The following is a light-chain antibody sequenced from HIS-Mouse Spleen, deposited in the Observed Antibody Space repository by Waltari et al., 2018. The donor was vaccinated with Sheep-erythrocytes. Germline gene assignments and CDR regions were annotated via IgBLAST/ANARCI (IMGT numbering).Light chain of an antibody. Sequence: HSALTQPASVSGSPGQSITISCTGTSSDVGGYNYVSWYQQHPGKAPKLMIYDVIKRPPGVPDRFSGSKSGNTASLTISGLQAEDEADYYCCSYAGSYNHVFATGTKVTVL. CDR1: SSDVGGYNY. CDR2: DVI. CDR3: CSYAGSYNHV. J-gene: IGLJ1*01. V-gene: IGLV2-11*01.